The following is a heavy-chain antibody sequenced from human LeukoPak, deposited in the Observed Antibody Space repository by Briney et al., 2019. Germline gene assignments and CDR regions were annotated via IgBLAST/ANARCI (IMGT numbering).Heavy chain of an antibody. V-gene: IGHV1-46*01. CDR2: INPSGGST. CDR1: GYTYTSYY. J-gene: IGHJ5*02. D-gene: IGHD2-2*01. CDR3: ARAKVVVVPAAMGPRNWFDP. Sequence: ASVKVSCKASGYTYTSYYMHWVRQAPTQGLEWMGIINPSGGSTSYAQKFQGRVTMTRDTSTSTVYMELSSLRSEDTAVYYCARAKVVVVPAAMGPRNWFDPWGQGTLVTVSS.